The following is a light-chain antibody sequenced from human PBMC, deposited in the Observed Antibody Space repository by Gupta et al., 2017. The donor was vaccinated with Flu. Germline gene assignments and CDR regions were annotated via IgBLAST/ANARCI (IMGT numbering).Light chain of an antibody. CDR2: LGS. J-gene: IGKJ2*03. Sequence: SISCRSSQSLLHSNGYNYLDWYLQKPGQSPQLLIYLGSNRASGVPDRFSGGGSGTDFTLKISRVEAEDVGVYYCMQALQTGFGQGTKLEIK. V-gene: IGKV2-28*01. CDR3: MQALQTG. CDR1: QSLLHSNGYNY.